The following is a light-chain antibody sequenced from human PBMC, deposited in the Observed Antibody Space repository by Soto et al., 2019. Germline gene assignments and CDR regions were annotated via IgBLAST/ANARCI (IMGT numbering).Light chain of an antibody. CDR1: TIGSKS. CDR3: QVWDISSGHVV. CDR2: YDS. Sequence: SYELTQPPSVSVAPGKTASVACGGSTIGSKSVHWYQKKSGQAPVLVMYYDSDRPSGIPERFSGSNSGNTATLTISRVEAGDEADYYCQVWDISSGHVVVGGGTKLTVL. V-gene: IGLV3-21*01. J-gene: IGLJ3*02.